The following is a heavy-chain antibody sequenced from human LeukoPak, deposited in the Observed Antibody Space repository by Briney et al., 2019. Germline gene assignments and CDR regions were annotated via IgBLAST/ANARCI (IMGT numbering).Heavy chain of an antibody. J-gene: IGHJ4*02. Sequence: TGGSLRLSCVASGFTFSNYWMHWVRQAPGKGLVWVSRITSDGTATTYADSVKGRFTISRDNAKNTLYLQMNSLRVEDTALYYCARGYNYANDFDSWGQGTLVSVSS. D-gene: IGHD5-24*01. CDR3: ARGYNYANDFDS. CDR2: ITSDGTAT. V-gene: IGHV3-74*01. CDR1: GFTFSNYW.